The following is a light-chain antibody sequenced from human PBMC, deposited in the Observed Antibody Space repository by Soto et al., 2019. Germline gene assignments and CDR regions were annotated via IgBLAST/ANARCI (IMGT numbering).Light chain of an antibody. CDR2: DAS. CDR3: QQYNNWPWT. J-gene: IGKJ1*01. V-gene: IGKV3-15*01. CDR1: QSVSSK. Sequence: EIVMTQSPATVSVSPGERATLSCRASQSVSSKLAWYQQKPGQAPRLLIYDASSRATGIPATFSGSGSGTEFTLTISSLQSEDFAVYYCQQYNNWPWTFGQGTKVDIK.